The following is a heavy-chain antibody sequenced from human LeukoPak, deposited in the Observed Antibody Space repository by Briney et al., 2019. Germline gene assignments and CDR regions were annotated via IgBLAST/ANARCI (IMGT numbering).Heavy chain of an antibody. V-gene: IGHV3-74*03. J-gene: IGHJ4*02. CDR1: GFTVDSNY. CDR3: ARDSEAVAGDFDY. D-gene: IGHD6-13*01. CDR2: ITSDGSNT. Sequence: GGSLRLSCAASGFTVDSNYLSWVRQAPGKGLEWVSRITSDGSNTMYADSVKGRFTISRDNVKNTLYLQMNSLRVEDTAVYYCARDSEAVAGDFDYWGQGTLVTVSS.